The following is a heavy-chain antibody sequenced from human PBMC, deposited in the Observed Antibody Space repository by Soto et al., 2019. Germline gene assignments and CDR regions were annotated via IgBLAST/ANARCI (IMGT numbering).Heavy chain of an antibody. CDR3: AMDYGDRPEYFKP. Sequence: QVQLVQSGPDLKRPGASMKVSCKASGYTFTSYGISWVRQAPGQGLEWMAWISPLKGRTQYSQKAQGRVTLSTDTSSNTAYMEMTTLRVDYTAVYYCAMDYGDRPEYFKPWGQGTLVTVS. CDR2: ISPLKGRT. V-gene: IGHV1-18*04. J-gene: IGHJ1*01. D-gene: IGHD4-17*01. CDR1: GYTFTSYG.